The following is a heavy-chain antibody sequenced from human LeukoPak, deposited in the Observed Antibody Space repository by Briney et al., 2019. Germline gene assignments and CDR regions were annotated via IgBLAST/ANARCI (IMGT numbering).Heavy chain of an antibody. D-gene: IGHD1-26*01. V-gene: IGHV3-15*07. CDR2: IKSRISGGTA. CDR3: TTDGWDVLRSFDY. J-gene: IGHJ4*02. Sequence: PGGSLRLSCAASGFSLSDAWINWVRQAPGKGLEWVGHIKSRISGGTADYGEPVKGRFTISRDDSKNTVYLQMNSLKTEDTAMYYCTTDGWDVLRSFDYWGQGTLVTVSS. CDR1: GFSLSDAW.